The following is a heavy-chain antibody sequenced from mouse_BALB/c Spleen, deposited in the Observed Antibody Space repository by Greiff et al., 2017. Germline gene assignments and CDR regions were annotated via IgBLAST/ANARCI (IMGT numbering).Heavy chain of an antibody. Sequence: EVLLVESGGGLVKPGGSLKLSCAASGFTFSSYAMSWVRQTPEQRLEWVASISSGGSTYYPDSVKGRFTISRDNARNILYLQRSSLRSEDTAMYYCEREGYDGYYFDYWGQGTTLTVSS. D-gene: IGHD2-3*01. V-gene: IGHV5-6-5*01. CDR2: ISSGGST. CDR3: EREGYDGYYFDY. J-gene: IGHJ2*01. CDR1: GFTFSSYA.